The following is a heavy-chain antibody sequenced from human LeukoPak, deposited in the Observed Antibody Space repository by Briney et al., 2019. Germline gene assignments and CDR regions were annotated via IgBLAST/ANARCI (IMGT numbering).Heavy chain of an antibody. CDR1: GYTFTRYY. D-gene: IGHD3-3*01. CDR2: INPSGGST. Sequence: ASVKVSCKASGYTFTRYYMHWVRQAPGQGLEWMGIINPSGGSTNYARKFQGRVTMTRDTSTSTVYMELSSVRSEDTAVYYCARDRFNVLQFSPPDDYWGQGTLVTVSS. J-gene: IGHJ4*02. V-gene: IGHV1-46*01. CDR3: ARDRFNVLQFSPPDDY.